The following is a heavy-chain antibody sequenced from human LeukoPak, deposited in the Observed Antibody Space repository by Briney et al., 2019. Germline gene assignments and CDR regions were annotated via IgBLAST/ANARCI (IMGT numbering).Heavy chain of an antibody. Sequence: GRSLRLSCAASGFTFSSYAMHWVRQAPGKGLEWVAVISYDGSKKYYADSVKGRFTISRDNSKNTLYLQMNSLRAEDTAVYYCARESLTHYYDSSGYYSPPYWGQGTLVTVSS. J-gene: IGHJ4*02. CDR3: ARESLTHYYDSSGYYSPPY. CDR1: GFTFSSYA. D-gene: IGHD3-22*01. V-gene: IGHV3-30*01. CDR2: ISYDGSKK.